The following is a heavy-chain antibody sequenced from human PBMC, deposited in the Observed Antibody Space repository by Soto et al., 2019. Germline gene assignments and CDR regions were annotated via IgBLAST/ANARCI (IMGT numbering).Heavy chain of an antibody. D-gene: IGHD3-3*01. CDR1: GFTFSNYG. Sequence: ASVKVSCKASGFTFSNYGLNWVRQAPGQGLEWMGWVSASNGHTNYAQNLQGRVSMTTDTSTSTAYMELRSLRSDDTAVYYCARDRYGVVGAFDIWGQGTMVTVSS. CDR2: VSASNGHT. J-gene: IGHJ3*02. V-gene: IGHV1-18*01. CDR3: ARDRYGVVGAFDI.